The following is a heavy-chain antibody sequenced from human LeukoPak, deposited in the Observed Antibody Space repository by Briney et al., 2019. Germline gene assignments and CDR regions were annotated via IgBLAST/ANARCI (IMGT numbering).Heavy chain of an antibody. Sequence: SVKVSCKASGGTFSSYVISWVRQAPGQGLEWMGRIIPIFGTANYAQKFQGRVTITTDESTSTAYMELSSLRSEDTAVYYCARFGALFGSSSKYYYMDVWGKGTTVTVSS. CDR3: ARFGALFGSSSKYYYMDV. D-gene: IGHD6-6*01. J-gene: IGHJ6*03. V-gene: IGHV1-69*05. CDR2: IIPIFGTA. CDR1: GGTFSSYV.